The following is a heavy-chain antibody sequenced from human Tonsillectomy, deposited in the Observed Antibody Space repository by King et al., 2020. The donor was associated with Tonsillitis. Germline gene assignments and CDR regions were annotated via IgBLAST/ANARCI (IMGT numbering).Heavy chain of an antibody. CDR3: ARVGFFQTGAAFDI. V-gene: IGHV3-30*04. D-gene: IGHD1-14*01. J-gene: IGHJ3*02. CDR1: GFTFSSYA. Sequence: VQLVESGGGVVQPGRSLRLSCAASGFTFSSYAMHWVRQAPGKGLEWVAVISYDGSNKYYADSVKGRFTISRDNSKNTLYLQMNGLRAEDTAVYYCARVGFFQTGAAFDIWGQGTMVTVSS. CDR2: ISYDGSNK.